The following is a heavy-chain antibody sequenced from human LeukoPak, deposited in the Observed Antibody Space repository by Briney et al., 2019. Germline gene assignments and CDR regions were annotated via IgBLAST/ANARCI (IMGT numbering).Heavy chain of an antibody. J-gene: IGHJ3*02. Sequence: PSETLSLTCPVSGGSISSSSYYWGWIRQPPGKGLEWIGRIYYSGSTYYNPSLKSRVTISVDTSKNQFSLKLSSVTAADTAVYYCARDSTEYYYDSSGYDAFDIWGQGTMVTVSS. CDR3: ARDSTEYYYDSSGYDAFDI. D-gene: IGHD3-22*01. CDR2: IYYSGST. V-gene: IGHV4-39*01. CDR1: GGSISSSSYY.